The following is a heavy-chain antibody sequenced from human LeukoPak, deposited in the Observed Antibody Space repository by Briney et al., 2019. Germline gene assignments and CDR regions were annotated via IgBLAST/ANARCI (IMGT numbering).Heavy chain of an antibody. V-gene: IGHV1-18*01. CDR1: GYTFTSYG. Sequence: ASVKVSCKASGYTFTSYGISWVRQAPGQGLEWMGWISAYNGNTNYAQKLQGRVTMTTDTSTSTAYMGLRSLRSDDTAAYYCARDGGGIYYNGSGTPDYWGQGTLVTVSS. D-gene: IGHD3-10*01. CDR3: ARDGGGIYYNGSGTPDY. CDR2: ISAYNGNT. J-gene: IGHJ4*02.